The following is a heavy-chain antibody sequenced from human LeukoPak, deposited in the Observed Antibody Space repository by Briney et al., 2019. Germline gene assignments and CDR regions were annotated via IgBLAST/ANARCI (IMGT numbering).Heavy chain of an antibody. CDR2: ISWSGDKV. J-gene: IGHJ5*02. CDR3: AKDMGEAAGSHWFDP. D-gene: IGHD6-13*01. Sequence: GGSLRLSCVASGFTFDDYAMHWVRQAPGKGLEWVSGISWSGDKVGYEDSVQGRFTISRDNAKNALYLQMNSLRVEDTALYYCAKDMGEAAGSHWFDPWGQGTLVTVSS. CDR1: GFTFDDYA. V-gene: IGHV3-9*01.